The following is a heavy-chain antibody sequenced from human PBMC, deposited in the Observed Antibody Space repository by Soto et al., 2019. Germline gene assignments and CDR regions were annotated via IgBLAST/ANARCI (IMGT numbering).Heavy chain of an antibody. Sequence: PGGSLRLSCAASGFTFSNYDMHWVRQVTGKGPEWVSDIGKAGDTYYLYSVKGRFTISRENAKNSLYLQMNSLRVEDTALYYCVRDPSGHDMDVWGQGTTVTVYS. CDR2: IGKAGDT. J-gene: IGHJ6*02. D-gene: IGHD1-26*01. CDR3: VRDPSGHDMDV. V-gene: IGHV3-13*01. CDR1: GFTFSNYD.